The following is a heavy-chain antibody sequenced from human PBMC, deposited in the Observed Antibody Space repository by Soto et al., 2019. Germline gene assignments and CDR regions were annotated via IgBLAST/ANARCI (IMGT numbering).Heavy chain of an antibody. D-gene: IGHD5-18*01. V-gene: IGHV4-34*01. CDR3: ASQALDTAIFDY. CDR2: ISHSGST. CDR1: CGSFRGYY. Sequence: SETLSLTCAVYCGSFRGYYWSWIRQPPGKGLEWIGEISHSGSTSYNPSLKSRVTISVDTSKNQFSLKLNSVTAADTAVYYCASQALDTAIFDYGGQGSLATVSS. J-gene: IGHJ4*02.